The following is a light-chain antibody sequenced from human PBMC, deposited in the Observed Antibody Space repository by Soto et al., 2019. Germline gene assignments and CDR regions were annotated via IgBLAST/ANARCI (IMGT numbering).Light chain of an antibody. CDR3: QQYGSSEII. Sequence: EIVLTQSPGTLSLSPGEGATLSCRASQSISSNFLAWYQQKPGQAPRLLIYDISSRATGIPDRFSGSVSGTDFTLTITRLEPEDFAVFYCQQYGSSEIIFGQGTRLEIK. J-gene: IGKJ5*01. V-gene: IGKV3-20*01. CDR2: DIS. CDR1: QSISSNF.